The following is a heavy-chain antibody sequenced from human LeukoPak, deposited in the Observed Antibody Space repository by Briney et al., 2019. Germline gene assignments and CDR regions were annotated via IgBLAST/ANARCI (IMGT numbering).Heavy chain of an antibody. D-gene: IGHD5-18*01. Sequence: ASVKVSCKASGGTFSSYAISWVRQAPGQGLEWMGGIIPIFGTANYAQKFQGRVTITTDESTSTAYMELSSLRSEDTAVHYCARNVDTAMVTANWFDPWGQGTLVTVSS. CDR2: IIPIFGTA. CDR3: ARNVDTAMVTANWFDP. V-gene: IGHV1-69*05. J-gene: IGHJ5*02. CDR1: GGTFSSYA.